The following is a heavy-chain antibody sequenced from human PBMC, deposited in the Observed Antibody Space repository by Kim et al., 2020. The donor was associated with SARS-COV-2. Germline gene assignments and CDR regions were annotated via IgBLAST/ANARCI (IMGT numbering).Heavy chain of an antibody. Sequence: YYADSVKGRLTNPRDNSKNTLYLQMNSLRAEDTAVYYCARDSGQWGGIDYWGQGTLVTVSS. V-gene: IGHV3-53*01. D-gene: IGHD6-19*01. J-gene: IGHJ4*02. CDR3: ARDSGQWGGIDY.